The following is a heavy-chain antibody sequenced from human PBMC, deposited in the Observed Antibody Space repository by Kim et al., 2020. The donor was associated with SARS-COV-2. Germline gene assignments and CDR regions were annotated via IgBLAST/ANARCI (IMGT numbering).Heavy chain of an antibody. V-gene: IGHV1-18*04. CDR1: GYTFTSYG. Sequence: ASVKVSCKASGYTFTSYGISWVRQAPGQGLEWMGWISAYNGNTNYAQKLQGRVTMTTDTSTSTAYMELRSLRSDDTAVYYCARDAPPNYNWMASRLPGYYYYGMDVWGQGTTVTVSS. CDR3: ARDAPPNYNWMASRLPGYYYYGMDV. J-gene: IGHJ6*02. D-gene: IGHD1-20*01. CDR2: ISAYNGNT.